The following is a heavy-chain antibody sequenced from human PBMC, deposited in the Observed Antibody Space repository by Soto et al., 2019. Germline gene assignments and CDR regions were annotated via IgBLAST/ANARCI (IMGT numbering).Heavy chain of an antibody. V-gene: IGHV3-23*01. J-gene: IGHJ4*02. CDR3: AKTLQTLRELFGMFDY. D-gene: IGHD3-16*01. CDR2: IGGSGGST. CDR1: GFTFSSYA. Sequence: GGSLRLSCAASGFTFSSYAMSWVRQAPGKGLEWVSAIGGSGGSTYYADSVKGRFTISRDNSKNTLYLQMNSLRAEDTAVYYCAKTLQTLRELFGMFDYWGQGTLVTVSS.